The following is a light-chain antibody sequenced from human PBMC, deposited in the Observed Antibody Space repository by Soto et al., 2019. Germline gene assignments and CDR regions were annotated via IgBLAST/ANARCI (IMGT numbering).Light chain of an antibody. CDR3: SSYTGGNPSYV. Sequence: QSLLTQPPSSSGSPGQSVTISCTGTSSDVGGYDYVSWYQQHPGKAPKLMIYEVTIRPSGVSDRFSGSKSGNTASLTVSGLQAEDEADYYCSSYTGGNPSYVFGTGTKVTGL. V-gene: IGLV2-8*01. CDR2: EVT. CDR1: SSDVGGYDY. J-gene: IGLJ1*01.